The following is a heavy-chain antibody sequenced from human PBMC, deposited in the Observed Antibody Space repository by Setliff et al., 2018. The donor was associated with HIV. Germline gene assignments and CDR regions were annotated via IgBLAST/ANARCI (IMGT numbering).Heavy chain of an antibody. D-gene: IGHD5-12*01. V-gene: IGHV1-69*13. CDR2: IMPIIGTV. CDR1: GGTFISYP. CDR3: ARAIYSGYYYREFDY. Sequence: SVKVSCKASGGTFISYPINWVRQAPGQGLEWVGGIMPIIGTVDYAQKFQGRVTITADEATSTVYMELSSLRSEDTAVYYCARAIYSGYYYREFDYWGQGTLVTVSS. J-gene: IGHJ4*02.